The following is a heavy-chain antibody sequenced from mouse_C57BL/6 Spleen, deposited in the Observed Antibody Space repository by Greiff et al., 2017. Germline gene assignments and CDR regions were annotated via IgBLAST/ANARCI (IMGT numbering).Heavy chain of an antibody. CDR1: GFTFSDYY. Sequence: EVQRVASEGGLVQPGSSMKLSCTASGFTFSDYYMAWVRQVPEKGLEWVANINYDGSSTYYLDSLKSRFIISRDNAKNILYLQMSSLKSEDTATYYCARERFITTVVADWYFDDWGTGTTVTVSS. CDR2: INYDGSST. CDR3: ARERFITTVVADWYFDD. D-gene: IGHD1-1*01. J-gene: IGHJ1*03. V-gene: IGHV5-16*01.